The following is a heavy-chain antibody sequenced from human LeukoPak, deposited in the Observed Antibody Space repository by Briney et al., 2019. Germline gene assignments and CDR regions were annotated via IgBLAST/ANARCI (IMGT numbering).Heavy chain of an antibody. Sequence: GGSLRLSCAASGFTFSSYAMSWVRQAPGEGLEWVSVISNSGSSTYYVHSVKGRFTISRDNSKDTLYLQMNSLRAEDTAVYYCAKAKAGYSFDYWGQGTLVTVSS. CDR2: ISNSGSST. CDR1: GFTFSSYA. D-gene: IGHD1-1*01. V-gene: IGHV3-23*01. CDR3: AKAKAGYSFDY. J-gene: IGHJ4*02.